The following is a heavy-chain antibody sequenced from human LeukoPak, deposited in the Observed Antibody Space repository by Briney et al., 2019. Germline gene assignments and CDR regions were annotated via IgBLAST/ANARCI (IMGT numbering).Heavy chain of an antibody. Sequence: PGGSLRLSCAPSGFTFSDYYMRCVRQAPGKGLEWVSYISSSGSTIYYADSVKGRFTISSDNAKNSLFLQMSSLRAEDTAVYCCARGYCGGDCYYPPYFDYWGQGTLVTVSS. CDR3: ARGYCGGDCYYPPYFDY. V-gene: IGHV3-11*01. D-gene: IGHD2-21*02. J-gene: IGHJ4*02. CDR1: GFTFSDYY. CDR2: ISSSGSTI.